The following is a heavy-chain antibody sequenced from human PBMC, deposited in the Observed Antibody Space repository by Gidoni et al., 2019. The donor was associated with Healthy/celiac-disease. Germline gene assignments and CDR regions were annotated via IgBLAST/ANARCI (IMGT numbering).Heavy chain of an antibody. CDR2: ISSSSSYI. CDR3: ARSRPDYDILTGYTNDAFDI. CDR1: GFTFSSYS. V-gene: IGHV3-21*01. D-gene: IGHD3-9*01. Sequence: EVQLVESGGGLVKPGGSLRLSCAASGFTFSSYSMNWVRQAPGKGLEWVSSISSSSSYIYYADSVKGRFTISRDNAKNSLYLQMNSLRAEDTAVYYCARSRPDYDILTGYTNDAFDIWGQGTMVTVSS. J-gene: IGHJ3*02.